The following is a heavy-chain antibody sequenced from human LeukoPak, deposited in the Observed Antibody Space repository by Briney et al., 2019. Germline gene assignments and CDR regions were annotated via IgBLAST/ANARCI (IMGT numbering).Heavy chain of an antibody. Sequence: GGSLRLSCAASGFTFSNYAMSWVRQAPGKGLEWVSAISSGGGSTYYAHSVKGRFTISRDNSKNTLYLQMNSLRAEDTAVYYCAKSPGYSSSWYDYWGQGTLVTVSS. CDR1: GFTFSNYA. D-gene: IGHD6-13*01. CDR3: AKSPGYSSSWYDY. CDR2: ISSGGGST. V-gene: IGHV3-23*01. J-gene: IGHJ4*02.